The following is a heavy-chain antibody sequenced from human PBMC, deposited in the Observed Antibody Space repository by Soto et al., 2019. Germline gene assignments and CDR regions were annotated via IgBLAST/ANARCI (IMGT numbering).Heavy chain of an antibody. Sequence: QVQLVQSGAEVKKPGSSVKVSCKASGGTFSSYAISWVRQAPGQGLEWMGGIIPIFGTANYAQKFQGRVTITADESTSTAHMELSSLRSEDTAVYYCASLYCSSTSCYFRSGMDVWGQGTTVTVSS. J-gene: IGHJ6*02. V-gene: IGHV1-69*01. CDR1: GGTFSSYA. D-gene: IGHD2-2*01. CDR2: IIPIFGTA. CDR3: ASLYCSSTSCYFRSGMDV.